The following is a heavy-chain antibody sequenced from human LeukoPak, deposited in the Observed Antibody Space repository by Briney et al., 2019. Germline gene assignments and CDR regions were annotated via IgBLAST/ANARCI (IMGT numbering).Heavy chain of an antibody. J-gene: IGHJ5*02. V-gene: IGHV6-1*01. Sequence: SQTLSLTFAISGDSVSSNSAAWNWIRQSPSKGLEWLGRTYYRSKWYNDYAVSVKSRITINPDTSKNQFSLQLNSVTPEDTAVYYCARATPYSSSWYNWFDPWGQGTLVTVSS. CDR2: TYYRSKWYN. CDR1: GDSVSSNSAA. D-gene: IGHD6-13*01. CDR3: ARATPYSSSWYNWFDP.